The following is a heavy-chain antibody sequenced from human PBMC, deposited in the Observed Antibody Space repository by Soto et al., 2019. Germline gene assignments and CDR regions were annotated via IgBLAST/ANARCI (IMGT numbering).Heavy chain of an antibody. CDR1: GFPFSRFA. J-gene: IGHJ4*02. CDR2: ISFNGGDT. Sequence: GGSLRLSCSASGFPFSRFAIHWVRQAPGKGLVYVSGISFNGGDTYHADSVKGRFSISRDNSKNTVYLQMSSLRAEDTAVYYCVKDGAVTFSGWFFDYWGQGTPVTVPS. V-gene: IGHV3-64D*06. CDR3: VKDGAVTFSGWFFDY. D-gene: IGHD4-4*01.